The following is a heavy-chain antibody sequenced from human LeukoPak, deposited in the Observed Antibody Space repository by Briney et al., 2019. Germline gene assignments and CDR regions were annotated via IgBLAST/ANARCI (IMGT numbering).Heavy chain of an antibody. CDR2: ISYNGRNK. CDR3: AKDMLSGYDLAHFDY. D-gene: IGHD5-12*01. J-gene: IGHJ4*02. V-gene: IGHV3-30*04. CDR1: GFSFSNYA. Sequence: GGSLRLSCAASGFSFSNYAIHGVRQAPGKGLEWVALISYNGRNKYYADSVKGRFTISRDNSKNTLYLQMNSLRAEDTAVYYCAKDMLSGYDLAHFDYWGQGTLVTVSS.